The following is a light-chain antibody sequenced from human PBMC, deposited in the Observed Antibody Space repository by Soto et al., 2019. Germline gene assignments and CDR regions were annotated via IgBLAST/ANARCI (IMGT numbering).Light chain of an antibody. CDR1: SSDVGSYDL. CDR2: EAN. J-gene: IGLJ1*01. CDR3: CSYADGTTYV. V-gene: IGLV2-23*01. Sequence: SALTQPASVSGSPGPSITISCTGTSSDVGSYDLVSWYQQYPGNAPKLMIYEANKRPSGASNRFSGSKSGNTASLTISGLQAEDEADYYCCSYADGTTYVFGTGTKVTVL.